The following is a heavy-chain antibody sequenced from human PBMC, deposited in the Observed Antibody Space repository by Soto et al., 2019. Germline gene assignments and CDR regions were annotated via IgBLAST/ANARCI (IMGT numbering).Heavy chain of an antibody. Sequence: ASVKVSCKTSGYSFTNFGINWVRLAPGQGLEWMGWMNPYNAKTTSAQRLQGRVSMTTDTSTSAAYLDLRSLRSDDTAVYYCARGSSTGDFDSXX. V-gene: IGHV1-18*01. CDR2: MNPYNAKT. CDR1: GYSFTNFG. J-gene: IGHJ4*01. CDR3: ARGSSTGDFDS. D-gene: IGHD6-13*01.